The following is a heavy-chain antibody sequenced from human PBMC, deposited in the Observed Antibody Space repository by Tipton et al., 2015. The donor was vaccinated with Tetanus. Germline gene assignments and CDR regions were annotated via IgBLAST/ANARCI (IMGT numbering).Heavy chain of an antibody. CDR2: IWYDGSNQ. V-gene: IGHV3-33*07. CDR3: ARDGITMTSYYYYGMDV. D-gene: IGHD3-22*01. CDR1: GFTFKHHG. Sequence: RSLRLSCETSGFTFKHHGMYWVRQAPGKGLERVALIWYDGSNQDYAHSVRGRFTISRDNSKNTLYLQMNSLRVEDTAVYYCARDGITMTSYYYYGMDVWGQGTTVTVSS. J-gene: IGHJ6*02.